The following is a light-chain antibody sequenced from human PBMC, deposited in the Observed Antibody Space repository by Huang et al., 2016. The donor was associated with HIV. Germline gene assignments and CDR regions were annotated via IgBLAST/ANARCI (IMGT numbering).Light chain of an antibody. J-gene: IGKJ1*01. CDR2: AAS. CDR1: QDIKNY. CDR3: QRYDSVPRT. Sequence: DIQMTQYPSSLSASVGDRVTITCRASQDIKNYLAWYQQKAGQVPKLLSYAASSLQSGVPSRFSGRGSGTDFTLSIISRQPEDVAIYYCQRYDSVPRTFGQGTKVDIK. V-gene: IGKV1-27*01.